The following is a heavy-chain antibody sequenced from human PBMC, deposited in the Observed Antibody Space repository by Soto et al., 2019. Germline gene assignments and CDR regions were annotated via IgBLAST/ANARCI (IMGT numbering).Heavy chain of an antibody. CDR1: GFTVSSDY. J-gene: IGHJ6*02. Sequence: GGSLRLSCAASGFTVSSDYMRWVRQAPGKGLEWVSVTYSGGSTYYADSVKGRCTVSRDNSKNTLYLQMNSLRAEDTAVYYCARDRSEYDNYYYAMDVWGQGTTVTVSS. D-gene: IGHD1-1*01. CDR3: ARDRSEYDNYYYAMDV. CDR2: TYSGGST. V-gene: IGHV3-53*01.